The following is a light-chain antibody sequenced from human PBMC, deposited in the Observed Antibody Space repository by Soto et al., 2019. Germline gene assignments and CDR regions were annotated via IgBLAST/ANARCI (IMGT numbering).Light chain of an antibody. V-gene: IGLV2-14*01. CDR3: SSFTSINTWV. J-gene: IGLJ3*02. CDR1: SSDVGGYNY. CDR2: EVS. Sequence: QSALTQPASVSGSPGQSITISCTGTSSDVGGYNYVSWYQQHPGKAPKLMIYEVSNRPSGVSNHFSGSKSGNTASLTISGLQPEDGDDYYCSSFTSINTWVFGGGTKVTAL.